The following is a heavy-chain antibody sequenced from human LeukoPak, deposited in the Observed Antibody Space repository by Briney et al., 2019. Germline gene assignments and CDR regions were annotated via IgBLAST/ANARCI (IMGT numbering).Heavy chain of an antibody. D-gene: IGHD3-22*01. V-gene: IGHV4-39*01. CDR1: GDSISSSSYS. CDR2: IYYSGST. J-gene: IGHJ6*02. CDR3: ARHDSNYYYAMDV. Sequence: SETLSLTCTVSGDSISSSSYSWGWIRQPPGKGLEWIGAIYYSGSTYYNPSLESRVTISVDTSKNRFSLKLSPVTAADTAVYYCARHDSNYYYAMDVWGQGTTVTVSS.